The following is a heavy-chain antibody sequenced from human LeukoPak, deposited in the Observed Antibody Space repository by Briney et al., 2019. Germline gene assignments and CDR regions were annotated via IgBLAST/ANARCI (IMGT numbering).Heavy chain of an antibody. CDR2: ISETSSFM. V-gene: IGHV3-48*01. J-gene: IGHJ4*02. CDR3: ARRLDC. Sequence: GGSLRLSCTASGFTFGDYAMTWVRQAPGKGLEWISYISETSSFMYYADSVKGRFTISRDNAKNSLYLQVSSLRAEDTAVYYCARRLDCWGQGTLVTVSS. CDR1: GFTFGDYA.